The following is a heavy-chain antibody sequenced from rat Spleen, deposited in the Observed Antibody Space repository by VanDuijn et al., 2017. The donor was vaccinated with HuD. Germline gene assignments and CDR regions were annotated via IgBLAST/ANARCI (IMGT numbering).Heavy chain of an antibody. Sequence: EVQPVESGGGLVQPGRSLKLSCAALGFSFSDSNMARVRQAPTTGLESVASISYDGDNTYYRDSVKGRFSISRDNAKSTLYLQMYSLWSEDTATYYCTTDAFTLMVVTFDYWGQGVMVTVSS. CDR1: GFSFSDSN. CDR2: ISYDGDNT. V-gene: IGHV5-20*01. D-gene: IGHD1-12*02. J-gene: IGHJ2*01. CDR3: TTDAFTLMVVTFDY.